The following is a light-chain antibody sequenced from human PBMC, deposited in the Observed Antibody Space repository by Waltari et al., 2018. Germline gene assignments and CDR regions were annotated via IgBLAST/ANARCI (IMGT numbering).Light chain of an antibody. V-gene: IGKV3-15*01. CDR1: QSVSSN. CDR2: GAS. J-gene: IGKJ2*01. Sequence: EVVMTQSPATLSVSPGERATLSCRASQSVSSNLAWYQQKPGQAPRLLIYGASTRATGSPTRFSGSGSGTEFTLTINSLQSEDFAVYYCQQYDNWPPYTFGPGTKLEI. CDR3: QQYDNWPPYT.